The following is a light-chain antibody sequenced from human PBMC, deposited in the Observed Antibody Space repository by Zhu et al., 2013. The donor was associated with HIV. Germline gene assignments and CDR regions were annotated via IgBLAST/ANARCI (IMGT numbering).Light chain of an antibody. CDR1: QAIRND. CDR2: KAS. Sequence: DIQMTQSPSSLSASVGDTVTITCRASQAIRNDLAWYQQNPGKAPNRLIYKASTLQSGVPSRFSGSGSGTEFTLTINSLQPEDFATYYCLQHSTYPYSFGQGTMLEIK. CDR3: LQHSTYPYS. J-gene: IGKJ2*03. V-gene: IGKV1-17*01.